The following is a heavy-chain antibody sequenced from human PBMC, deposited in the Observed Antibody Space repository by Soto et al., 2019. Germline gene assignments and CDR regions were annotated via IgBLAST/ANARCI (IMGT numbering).Heavy chain of an antibody. V-gene: IGHV4-30-2*01. D-gene: IGHD2-2*01. J-gene: IGHJ5*02. CDR1: GGSISSGGYS. Sequence: QLQMQESGSGLVKPSQTLSLTCAVSGGSISSGGYSWSWIRQPPGKRLEWIGYIYHSGSTYYNPSLKSRVTISVDRSKNQFSLKLSSVTAADTAVYYCARAPTSHPRGWFDPWGQGTLVTVSS. CDR3: ARAPTSHPRGWFDP. CDR2: IYHSGST.